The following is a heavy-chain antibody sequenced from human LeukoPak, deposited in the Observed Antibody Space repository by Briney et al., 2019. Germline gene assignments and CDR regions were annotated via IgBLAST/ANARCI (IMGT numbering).Heavy chain of an antibody. Sequence: KTSETLSLTCAVYGGSFSGYYWSWIRQPPGKGLEWIGEINHSGSTNYNPSLRSRVTISVDTSKNQFSLKLSSVTAADTAVYYCARQPTYYRNWFDPWGQGTLVTVSS. CDR3: ARQPTYYRNWFDP. CDR1: GGSFSGYY. V-gene: IGHV4-34*01. CDR2: INHSGST. J-gene: IGHJ5*02. D-gene: IGHD3-22*01.